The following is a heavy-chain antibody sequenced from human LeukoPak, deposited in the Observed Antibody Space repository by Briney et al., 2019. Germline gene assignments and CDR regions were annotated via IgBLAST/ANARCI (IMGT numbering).Heavy chain of an antibody. CDR2: MNPGSGNT. D-gene: IGHD2-8*01. Sequence: ASVKVSCKNSGYSFTNYDINWVRQATGQGLEWMGWMNPGSGNTGSAQKFQGRVTITRDTSTSTAFLELSGLTSEDTAVYYCARGFINGPYYFDYWGQGTLVTVSS. J-gene: IGHJ4*02. V-gene: IGHV1-8*03. CDR3: ARGFINGPYYFDY. CDR1: GYSFTNYD.